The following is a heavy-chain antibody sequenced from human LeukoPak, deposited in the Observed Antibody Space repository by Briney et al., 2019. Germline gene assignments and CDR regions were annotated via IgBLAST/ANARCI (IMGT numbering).Heavy chain of an antibody. CDR3: ARDIVSGSGSLDY. D-gene: IGHD3-10*01. Sequence: PGGSLRLSCGASRFGFSNYWMHWVRQAPEKGLVWVSRVKSDGSNPSYADSVKGRFTISRDNAENMLYLQMNTLGAEDTAVYYCARDIVSGSGSLDYWGQGTLVTVSS. V-gene: IGHV3-74*01. J-gene: IGHJ4*02. CDR1: RFGFSNYW. CDR2: VKSDGSNP.